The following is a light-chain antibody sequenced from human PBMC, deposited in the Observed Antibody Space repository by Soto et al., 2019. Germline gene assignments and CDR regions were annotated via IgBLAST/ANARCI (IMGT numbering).Light chain of an antibody. V-gene: IGKV3-11*01. CDR2: DAS. Sequence: EIVLTQSPATLSLSPGERATLSCRASQSVSSYLAWYQQKPSQAPRLLIYDASNRATGIPARFSGSGSGTDFTLTISSLEPEDFAVYYCQQRSNWPRGMYTFGQGTKLEIK. CDR3: QQRSNWPRGMYT. J-gene: IGKJ2*01. CDR1: QSVSSY.